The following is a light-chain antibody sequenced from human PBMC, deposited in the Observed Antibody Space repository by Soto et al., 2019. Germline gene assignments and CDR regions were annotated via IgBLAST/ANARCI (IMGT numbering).Light chain of an antibody. Sequence: EIVLTQSPATLSLSPGERATLSCRASQSVSSFLAWYQQKPGQAPRLLIHDASNRATGIPARFSGSGSGTDFTLTISSLEPEDFAVYYCQQRSNWPRTFGQGTKVELK. V-gene: IGKV3-11*01. CDR3: QQRSNWPRT. CDR2: DAS. J-gene: IGKJ1*01. CDR1: QSVSSF.